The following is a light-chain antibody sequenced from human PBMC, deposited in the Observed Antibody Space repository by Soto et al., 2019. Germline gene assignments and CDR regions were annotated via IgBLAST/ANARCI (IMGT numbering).Light chain of an antibody. Sequence: QPVLTQPPSASGTPGQRVTISCSGSSSNIGSNYVYWYQQLPGTAPKLLIYRNNQRPSGLPDRFSGSKSGTSASLAISGLRSEDEAHYYCAAWDDSLRGVVFGGGTKLTVL. CDR3: AAWDDSLRGVV. CDR2: RNN. J-gene: IGLJ2*01. V-gene: IGLV1-47*01. CDR1: SSNIGSNY.